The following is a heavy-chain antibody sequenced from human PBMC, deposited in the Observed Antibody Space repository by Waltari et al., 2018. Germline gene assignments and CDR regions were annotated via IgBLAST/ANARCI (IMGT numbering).Heavy chain of an antibody. CDR3: ARLAVAEIYFQH. CDR2: IYHSGST. J-gene: IGHJ1*01. CDR1: GYSISSGYY. Sequence: QVQLQESGPGLVKPSETLSLTCAVSGYSISSGYYWGWIRQPPGKGLEWIGSIYHSGSTYYNPSLKMRVTISVDTSKNQFSLKLSSVTAADTAVYYCARLAVAEIYFQHWGQGTLVTVSS. V-gene: IGHV4-38-2*01. D-gene: IGHD6-19*01.